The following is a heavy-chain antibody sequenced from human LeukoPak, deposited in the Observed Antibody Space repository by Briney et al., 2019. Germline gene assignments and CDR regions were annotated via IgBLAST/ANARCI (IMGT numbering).Heavy chain of an antibody. V-gene: IGHV3-23*01. D-gene: IGHD3-10*01. Sequence: GGSLRLSCAASGFTFSTYGMNWVRQAPGKGLEWVSAISGSGGSTYYADSVKGRFTISRDNSKNTLYLQMNSVRVEDTAVYYCAKGTYGSGTYGAHDYWGQGTLVTVSS. CDR3: AKGTYGSGTYGAHDY. CDR2: ISGSGGST. CDR1: GFTFSTYG. J-gene: IGHJ4*02.